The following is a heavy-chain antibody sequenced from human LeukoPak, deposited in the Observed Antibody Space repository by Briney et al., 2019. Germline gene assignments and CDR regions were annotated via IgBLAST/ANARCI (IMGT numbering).Heavy chain of an antibody. J-gene: IGHJ4*02. Sequence: GGSLRLSCAASGFTFSNYAMSWVRQAPGKGLEWVSIISGGGDRAYYADSVKGLFTISRENSKNTLYLQMSSLRADDTAIYYCAKGGWAGRSIDSWGQGTLVTVSS. V-gene: IGHV3-23*01. CDR3: AKGGWAGRSIDS. D-gene: IGHD6-19*01. CDR1: GFTFSNYA. CDR2: ISGGGDRA.